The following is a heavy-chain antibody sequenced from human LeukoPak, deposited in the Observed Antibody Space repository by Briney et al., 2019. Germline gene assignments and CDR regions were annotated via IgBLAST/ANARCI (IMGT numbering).Heavy chain of an antibody. CDR3: ARARMTAYYDSSGYYD. D-gene: IGHD3-22*01. CDR2: IYYSGST. J-gene: IGHJ4*02. V-gene: IGHV4-59*01. CDR1: GGSISSYY. Sequence: SETLSLTCTVSGGSISSYYWSWIRQPPGKGLEWIGYIYYSGSTNYNPSLKSRVTISVDTSKNQFSLKLSSVTAAGTAVYYCARARMTAYYDSSGYYDWGQGTLVTVSS.